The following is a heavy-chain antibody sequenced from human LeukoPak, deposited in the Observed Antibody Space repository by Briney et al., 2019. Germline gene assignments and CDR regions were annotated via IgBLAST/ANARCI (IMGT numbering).Heavy chain of an antibody. J-gene: IGHJ3*02. V-gene: IGHV3-20*04. CDR1: GFTFDDYG. CDR2: INWNGGST. CDR3: ARVKLLYGSGIGDAFDI. D-gene: IGHD3-10*01. Sequence: GGSLRLSCAASGFTFDDYGMSWVRQAPGKGLEWVSGINWNGGSTGYEASVKGRFTISRDNAKNSLYLQMNSLRAEDTALYYCARVKLLYGSGIGDAFDIWGQGTMVTVSS.